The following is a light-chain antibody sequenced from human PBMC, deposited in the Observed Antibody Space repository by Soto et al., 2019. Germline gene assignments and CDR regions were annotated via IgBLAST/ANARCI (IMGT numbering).Light chain of an antibody. V-gene: IGKV1-39*01. CDR1: QSISSY. J-gene: IGKJ2*01. CDR3: PQSYSTPYT. CDR2: AAS. Sequence: DIQMTQSPSSLSASVGDRVTITCRASQSISSYLNWYQQKPGKAPKLLIYAASSLQSGVPSRFSGSGSGTDFTPTISSLQPEDFATYYCPQSYSTPYTFGQGTKLEIK.